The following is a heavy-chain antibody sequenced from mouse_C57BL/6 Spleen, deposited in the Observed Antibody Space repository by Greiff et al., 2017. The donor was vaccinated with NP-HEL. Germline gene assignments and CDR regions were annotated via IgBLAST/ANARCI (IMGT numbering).Heavy chain of an antibody. CDR3: ASLGRDY. V-gene: IGHV5-4*03. CDR2: ISDGGSYT. J-gene: IGHJ2*01. CDR1: GFTFSSYA. Sequence: DVMLLESGGGLVKPGGSLKLSCAASGFTFSSYAMSWVRQTPEKRLEWVATISDGGSYTYYPGNVKGRFSITRDNAKNNLYLQMSHLKSEDTAMYYCASLGRDYWGQGTTLTGSS. D-gene: IGHD4-1*01.